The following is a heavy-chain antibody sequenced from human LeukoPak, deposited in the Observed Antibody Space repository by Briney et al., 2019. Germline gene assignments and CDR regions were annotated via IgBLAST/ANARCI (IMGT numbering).Heavy chain of an antibody. CDR2: IYTSGST. D-gene: IGHD2-8*01. V-gene: IGHV4-4*07. Sequence: PSETLSLTCTVSGGSISSYYWSWIRQPAGKGLEWIGRIYTSGSTNYNPSLKSRVTISIDTSKNQFSLKLSSVTVADTAVYYCARQWGRLGFDYWGQGTLVTVSS. CDR1: GGSISSYY. J-gene: IGHJ4*02. CDR3: ARQWGRLGFDY.